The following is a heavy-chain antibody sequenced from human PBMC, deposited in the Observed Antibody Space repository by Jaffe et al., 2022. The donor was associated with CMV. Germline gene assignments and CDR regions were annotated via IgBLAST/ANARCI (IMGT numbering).Heavy chain of an antibody. CDR2: ISSNGGST. Sequence: EVQLVESGGGLVQPGGSLRLSCSASGFTFSSYAMHWVRQAPGKGLEYVSAISSNGGSTYYADSVKGRFTISRDNSKNTLYLQMSSLRAEDTAVYYCVKDVGSYTNYYYYMDVWGKGTTVTVSS. CDR1: GFTFSSYA. V-gene: IGHV3-64D*06. J-gene: IGHJ6*03. CDR3: VKDVGSYTNYYYYMDV. D-gene: IGHD1-26*01.